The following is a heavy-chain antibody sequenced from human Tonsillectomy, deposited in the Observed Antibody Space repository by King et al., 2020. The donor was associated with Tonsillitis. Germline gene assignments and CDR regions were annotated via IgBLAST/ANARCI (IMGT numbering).Heavy chain of an antibody. D-gene: IGHD6-19*01. CDR3: ARAYSSGWYGPEY. Sequence: VQLVESGGGVVQPGRSLKLSCAASGFTFSNYAMHLGRQAPGKGLEWGTVISYDGSNKYYADSVKGRFTISRANSKNTLSLQMNSLRAEDTSVYYCARAYSSGWYGPEYWGQGTLVTVSS. CDR2: ISYDGSNK. V-gene: IGHV3-33*01. CDR1: GFTFSNYA. J-gene: IGHJ4*02.